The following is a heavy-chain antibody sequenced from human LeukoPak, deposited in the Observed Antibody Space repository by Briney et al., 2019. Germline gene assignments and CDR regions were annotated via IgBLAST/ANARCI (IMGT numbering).Heavy chain of an antibody. Sequence: GGSLRLSCAASGFTLSDYYMSWIRQAPGKGLEWVSYSSSSGSSIYYADSVKGRFAISRDNAKNSLYLQMNSLRAEDTAVYYCARRRDFIDYWGQGTLVTVSS. V-gene: IGHV3-11*01. J-gene: IGHJ4*02. D-gene: IGHD3/OR15-3a*01. CDR1: GFTLSDYY. CDR3: ARRRDFIDY. CDR2: SSSSGSSI.